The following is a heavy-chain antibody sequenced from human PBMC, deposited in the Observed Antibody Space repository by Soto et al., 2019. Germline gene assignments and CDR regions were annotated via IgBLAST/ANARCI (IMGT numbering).Heavy chain of an antibody. CDR3: VKVLHYSGSYCSYFQH. CDR2: ISSNGGST. CDR1: GFTFSSYA. V-gene: IGHV3-64D*06. D-gene: IGHD1-26*01. Sequence: GGSLRLSCSASGFTFSSYAMHWVRQAPGKGLEYVSAISSNGGSTYYADSVKGRFTISRDNSKNTLYRQMSSLRSEDTAGYYCVKVLHYSGSYCSYFQHWGQGTLVTVSS. J-gene: IGHJ1*01.